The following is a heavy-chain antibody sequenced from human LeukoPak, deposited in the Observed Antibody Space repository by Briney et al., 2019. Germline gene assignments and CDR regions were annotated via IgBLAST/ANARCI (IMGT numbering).Heavy chain of an antibody. Sequence: GGSLRLSCAASGFTFSSYSMNWVRQAPGKGLEWLSYISSSSSIIYYADSVKGRFTISRDNAKNSLYLQMNSLRAEDTAVYYCARVGSWYFDYWGQGTLVTVSS. D-gene: IGHD6-13*01. CDR1: GFTFSSYS. V-gene: IGHV3-48*01. CDR2: ISSSSSII. J-gene: IGHJ4*02. CDR3: ARVGSWYFDY.